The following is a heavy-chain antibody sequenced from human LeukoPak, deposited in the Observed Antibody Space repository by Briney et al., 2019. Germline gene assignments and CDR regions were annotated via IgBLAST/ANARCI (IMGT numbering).Heavy chain of an antibody. J-gene: IGHJ4*02. Sequence: GASVKVSCKASGYTFTGYYMHWVRQAPGQGLEWMGWINPNSGGTNYAQKFQGRVTMTRDTSISTAYMELSRLRSDDTAVYYCARGRVDDSSGYSTPNFDYWGQGTLVTVSS. CDR3: ARGRVDDSSGYSTPNFDY. CDR2: INPNSGGT. CDR1: GYTFTGYY. D-gene: IGHD3-22*01. V-gene: IGHV1-2*02.